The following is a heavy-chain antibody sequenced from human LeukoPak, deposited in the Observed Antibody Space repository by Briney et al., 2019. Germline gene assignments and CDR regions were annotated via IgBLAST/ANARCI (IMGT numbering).Heavy chain of an antibody. Sequence: SETLSLTCIVSGGSISSSRDYWAWIRQPPGKGLEWIANIYYSGSTYYSPSLKSRVTISVDTSKNQFSLKLSSVTAADTAVYYCARLANSKGSKRFSSPVWGQGTLVTVSS. CDR3: ARLANSKGSKRFSSPV. CDR2: IYYSGST. CDR1: GGSISSSRDY. D-gene: IGHD2/OR15-2a*01. V-gene: IGHV4-39*01. J-gene: IGHJ4*02.